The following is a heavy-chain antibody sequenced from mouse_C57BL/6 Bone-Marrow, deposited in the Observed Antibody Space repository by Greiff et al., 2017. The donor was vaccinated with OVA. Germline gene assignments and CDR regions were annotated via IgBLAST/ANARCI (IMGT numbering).Heavy chain of an antibody. CDR1: GYTFTSYW. D-gene: IGHD2-10*01. CDR3: ARWSYH. V-gene: IGHV1-59*01. Sequence: QVQLQQPGAELVRPGTSVKLSCKASGYTFTSYWMHWVKQRPGQGLEWIGVIDPSDSATNYNQQFKGKATLTVDTSSSTAYMQLSSLTSGDSSVYYCARWSYHWGQGTTLTVSS. CDR2: IDPSDSAT. J-gene: IGHJ2*01.